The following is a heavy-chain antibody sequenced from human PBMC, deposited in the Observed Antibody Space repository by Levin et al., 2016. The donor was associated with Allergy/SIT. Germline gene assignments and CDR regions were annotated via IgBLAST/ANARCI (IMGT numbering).Heavy chain of an antibody. V-gene: IGHV3-7*03. CDR3: ARDLWIQLWPTFDY. D-gene: IGHD5-18*01. CDR1: GFTFSSYW. CDR2: IKQDGSEK. Sequence: GESLKISCAASGFTFSSYWMSWVRQAPGKGLEWVANIKQDGSEKYYVDSVKGRFTISRDNAKNSLYLQMNSLRAEDTAVYYCARDLWIQLWPTFDYWGQGTLVTVSS. J-gene: IGHJ4*02.